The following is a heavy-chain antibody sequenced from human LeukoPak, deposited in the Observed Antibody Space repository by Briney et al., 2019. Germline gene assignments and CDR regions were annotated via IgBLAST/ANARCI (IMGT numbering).Heavy chain of an antibody. CDR1: GGSFSGYY. CDR2: INHSGST. Sequence: PSETLSLTCAVYGGSFSGYYWSWIRQPPGKGLEWIGEINHSGSTNYNPSLKSRVTISVDTSKNQFSLKLSSVTAAGTAVYYCARRMYYYDSSGEFDIWGQGTMVTVSS. V-gene: IGHV4-34*01. CDR3: ARRMYYYDSSGEFDI. J-gene: IGHJ3*02. D-gene: IGHD3-22*01.